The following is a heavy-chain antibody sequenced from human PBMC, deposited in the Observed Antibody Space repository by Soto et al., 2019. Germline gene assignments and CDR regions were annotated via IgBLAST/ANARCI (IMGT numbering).Heavy chain of an antibody. CDR3: ARGWFGPDV. V-gene: IGHV3-74*01. D-gene: IGHD3-10*01. Sequence: EVQLVESGGGLVQPGGSLRLSCAASGFTLSGRSMHWVRQAPGKGLVWVSGIDNAGTDSTYADSVKGRFTSSRDNAKIMLYVQMNSRKVDDTAVYYCARGWFGPDVWGKGTTVTVSS. J-gene: IGHJ6*04. CDR1: GFTLSGRS. CDR2: IDNAGTDS.